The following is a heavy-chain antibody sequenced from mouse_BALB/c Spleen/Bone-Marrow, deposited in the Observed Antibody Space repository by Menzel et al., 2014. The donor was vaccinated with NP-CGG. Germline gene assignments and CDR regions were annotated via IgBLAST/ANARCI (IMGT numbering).Heavy chain of an antibody. V-gene: IGHV1S137*01. Sequence: VQLVESGSELVRPGVSVKISCKGSGYTFTDYAMHWVKQSHAKSLEWIGVISTYSGNTNYNQKFKGKATMTVDKSSSTAYMELARLTSEDSAIYYCARPRQLGLAFYAMDYWGQGTSVTVSS. CDR1: GYTFTDYA. CDR2: ISTYSGNT. CDR3: ARPRQLGLAFYAMDY. D-gene: IGHD3-2*01. J-gene: IGHJ4*01.